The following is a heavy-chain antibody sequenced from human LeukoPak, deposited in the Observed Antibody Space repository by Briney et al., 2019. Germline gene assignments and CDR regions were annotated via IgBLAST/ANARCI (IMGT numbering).Heavy chain of an antibody. CDR1: GYTFTNYY. V-gene: IGHV1-46*01. CDR3: AREGPYSDSSRSRFDY. J-gene: IGHJ4*02. D-gene: IGHD6-6*01. CDR2: INPSGGST. Sequence: ALVKVSCKASGYTFTNYYIHWVRQAPGQGLELTGIINPSGGSTSYAQKFQGRVTMTRDTSTSTVYMELSSLRSEDTAVYYCAREGPYSDSSRSRFDYWGKGTLVTVSS.